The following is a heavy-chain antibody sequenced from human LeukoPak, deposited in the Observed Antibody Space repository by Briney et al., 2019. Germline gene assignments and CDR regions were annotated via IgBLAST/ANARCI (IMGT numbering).Heavy chain of an antibody. V-gene: IGHV1-46*01. CDR3: ARSRYYDRVLY. CDR1: GYTFTRYF. Sequence: ASVKVSCKASGYTFTRYFLHWVRQAPGQGLEWMGIINPSGGSTNYAQKFQGRVTMTRDTSTSTVYMELSSLRSEDTAVYYCARSRYYDRVLYWGQGTLVTVSS. J-gene: IGHJ4*02. CDR2: INPSGGST. D-gene: IGHD3-22*01.